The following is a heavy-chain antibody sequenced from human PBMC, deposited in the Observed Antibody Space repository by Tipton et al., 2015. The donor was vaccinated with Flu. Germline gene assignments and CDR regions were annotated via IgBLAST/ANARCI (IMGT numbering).Heavy chain of an antibody. J-gene: IGHJ6*02. CDR3: ARESGGFDFQHFNGVDV. Sequence: TLSLTCTVSGGSLNTGAYYWAWIRQTPGEGLEWIGSAFYGGATYHNPSLKGRVTFSADASKNLFSLKMHSVTAADAAVYYCARESGGFDFQHFNGVDVWGHGTTVTVSS. V-gene: IGHV4-39*07. CDR2: AFYGGAT. CDR1: GGSLNTGAYY. D-gene: IGHD5-12*01.